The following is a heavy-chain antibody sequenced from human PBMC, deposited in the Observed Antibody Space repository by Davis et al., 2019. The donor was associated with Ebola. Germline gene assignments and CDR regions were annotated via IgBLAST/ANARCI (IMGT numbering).Heavy chain of an antibody. J-gene: IGHJ4*02. V-gene: IGHV4-59*01. Sequence: SETLSLTCTVSGGSIRSYYWSWIRQPPGKGLEWIGYIYYSGSTNYNPSLKSRVTISVDTSKNQFSLKLSSVTAADTAVYYCASPSKLLWFGESFDYWGQGTLVTVSS. CDR1: GGSIRSYY. CDR2: IYYSGST. D-gene: IGHD3-10*01. CDR3: ASPSKLLWFGESFDY.